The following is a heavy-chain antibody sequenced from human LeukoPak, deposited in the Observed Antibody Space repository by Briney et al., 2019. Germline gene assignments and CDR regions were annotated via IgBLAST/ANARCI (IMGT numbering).Heavy chain of an antibody. D-gene: IGHD2-2*01. Sequence: GGSLRLSCAASGFTENNYNMNWVRQAPGKGPEWVSSITTSGRTTYYADSVRGRFTISKDSAENSLYLQMNGLRDEDTAVYYRARDPALSYWGQGTWVTVSS. V-gene: IGHV3-48*02. CDR3: ARDPALSY. J-gene: IGHJ4*02. CDR1: GFTENNYN. CDR2: ITTSGRTT.